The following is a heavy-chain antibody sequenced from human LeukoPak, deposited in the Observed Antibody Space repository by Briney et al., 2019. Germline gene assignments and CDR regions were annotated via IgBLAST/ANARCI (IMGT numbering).Heavy chain of an antibody. J-gene: IGHJ4*02. D-gene: IGHD4-17*01. V-gene: IGHV3-21*01. CDR1: GFTFSSYT. Sequence: GGSLRLSCEASGFTFSSYTLNWVRQAPGKRLEWLSSITSSGSHMYYADSVKGRFTISRDNAKSSLYLQMNSLSAEDTAVYYCASFMTTVTIPDYWGQGTLVTVSS. CDR3: ASFMTTVTIPDY. CDR2: ITSSGSHM.